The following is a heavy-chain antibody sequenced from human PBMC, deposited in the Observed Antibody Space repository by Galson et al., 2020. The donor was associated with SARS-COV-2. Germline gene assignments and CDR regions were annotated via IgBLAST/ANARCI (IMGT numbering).Heavy chain of an antibody. Sequence: SQTLSLTCAISGDSVSSNSAAWNWIRQSPSRGLEWLGRTYYRSKWFNDYAVSVKSRITINPDTSKNQFSLQLNSLTPEDTAVYYCARDLGPSFGRHYNWFDPWGQGTLVTVSS. V-gene: IGHV6-1*01. D-gene: IGHD3-16*01. CDR1: GDSVSSNSAA. CDR2: TYYRSKWFN. J-gene: IGHJ5*02. CDR3: ARDLGPSFGRHYNWFDP.